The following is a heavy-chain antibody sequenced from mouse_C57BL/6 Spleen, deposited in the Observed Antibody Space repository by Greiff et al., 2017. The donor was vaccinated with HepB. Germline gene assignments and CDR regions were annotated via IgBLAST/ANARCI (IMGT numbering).Heavy chain of an antibody. CDR1: GYSFTGYF. V-gene: IGHV1-20*01. J-gene: IGHJ3*01. CDR3: ASSYYGSSDFAY. CDR2: INPYNGDT. D-gene: IGHD1-1*01. Sequence: VQLKESGPELVQPGDSVKISCTASGYSFTGYFMNWVMQSHGKSLEWIGRINPYNGDTFYNQKFKGKATLTVDKSSSTVHMELRSLTSEDSAVYYCASSYYGSSDFAYWGQGTLVTVSA.